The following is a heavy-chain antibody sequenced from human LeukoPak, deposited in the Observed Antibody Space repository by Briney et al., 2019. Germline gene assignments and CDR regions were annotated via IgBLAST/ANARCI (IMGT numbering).Heavy chain of an antibody. J-gene: IGHJ2*01. CDR1: GGSISSYY. CDR3: ARGIVRGVYPPWYFDL. V-gene: IGHV4-59*01. D-gene: IGHD3-10*01. Sequence: PSETLSLTCTVSGGSISSYYWSWIRQPPGKGLEWIGYIYYSGSTNYNPSLKSRVTISVDTSKNQFSLKLSSVTAADTAVYYCARGIVRGVYPPWYFDLWGRGTLVTVSS. CDR2: IYYSGST.